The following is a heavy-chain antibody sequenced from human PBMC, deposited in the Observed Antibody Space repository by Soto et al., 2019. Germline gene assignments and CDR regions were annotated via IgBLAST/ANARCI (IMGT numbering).Heavy chain of an antibody. CDR3: ARHEYDILTGPKHNAFDI. Sequence: SETLSLTCTVSGGSISSYYWSWIRQPPGKGLEWIGYIYYSGSTNYNPSLKSRVTISVDTSKNQFSLKLSSVTAADTAVYYCARHEYDILTGPKHNAFDIWGQGTMVTVSS. CDR1: GGSISSYY. CDR2: IYYSGST. D-gene: IGHD3-9*01. J-gene: IGHJ3*02. V-gene: IGHV4-59*08.